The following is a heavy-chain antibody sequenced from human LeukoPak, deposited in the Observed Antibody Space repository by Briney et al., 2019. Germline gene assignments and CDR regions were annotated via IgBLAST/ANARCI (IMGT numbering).Heavy chain of an antibody. V-gene: IGHV3-30*02. Sequence: PGGSLRLSCAASGLTFTNHVMHWVRQAPGKGLEWVASVSVEGIGRFFPGSVEGRFTISRDNSKNTAYLQMNNLRPEDTAVYFCATVTKVNVDFWGQGTLVTVSS. CDR2: VSVEGIGR. D-gene: IGHD4-11*01. CDR1: GLTFTNHV. CDR3: ATVTKVNVDF. J-gene: IGHJ4*02.